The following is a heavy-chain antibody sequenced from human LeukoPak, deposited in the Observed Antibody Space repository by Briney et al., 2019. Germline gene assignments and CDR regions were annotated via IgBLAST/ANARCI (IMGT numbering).Heavy chain of an antibody. Sequence: GGSLRLSCAASGLTFSDYYMSWIRQSPGKGLEWVSYISSSSSYTNYADSVKGRFTISRDNAKNSLYLQMNSLRAEDTAVYYCATSMVRAVIRGYWYFDLWGRGTLVTVSS. J-gene: IGHJ2*01. D-gene: IGHD3-10*01. CDR2: ISSSSSYT. V-gene: IGHV3-11*06. CDR1: GLTFSDYY. CDR3: ATSMVRAVIRGYWYFDL.